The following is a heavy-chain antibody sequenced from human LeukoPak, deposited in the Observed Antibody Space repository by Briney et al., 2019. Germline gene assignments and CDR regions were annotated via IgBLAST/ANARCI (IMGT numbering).Heavy chain of an antibody. D-gene: IGHD6-13*01. Sequence: GGSLRLSCKGSGYSFTSYWIGWVRQMPGKGLGWMGTIYPGDSDTRYSPSFHGQVTISVDKSISNAYLQWSSLKASDTAMYYCARGVGSSWYTSAHYWGQGTLVTVSS. CDR3: ARGVGSSWYTSAHY. V-gene: IGHV5-51*01. CDR2: IYPGDSDT. CDR1: GYSFTSYW. J-gene: IGHJ4*02.